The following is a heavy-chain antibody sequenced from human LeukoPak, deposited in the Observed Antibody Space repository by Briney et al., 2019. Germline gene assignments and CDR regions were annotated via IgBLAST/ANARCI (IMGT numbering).Heavy chain of an antibody. CDR3: ARIAESEPNDY. J-gene: IGHJ4*02. D-gene: IGHD6-13*01. CDR2: IYYSGST. Sequence: PSETLSLTCTVSGGSISSYYWSWIRQPPGKGLEWIGYIYYSGSTNYNPSLKSRVTISVDTSKNQFSLKLSSVTAADTAVYYCARIAESEPNDYWGQGTLVTVSS. V-gene: IGHV4-59*08. CDR1: GGSISSYY.